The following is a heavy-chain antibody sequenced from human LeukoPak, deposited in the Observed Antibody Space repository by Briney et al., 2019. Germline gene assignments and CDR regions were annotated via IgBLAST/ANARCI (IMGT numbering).Heavy chain of an antibody. D-gene: IGHD6-13*01. CDR2: ISAYNGNT. CDR3: ARIAAAGTVYYYYGMDV. J-gene: IGHJ6*02. CDR1: GYTFTSYG. Sequence: ASVKVSCKASGYTFTSYGISWVRQAPGQGLEWMGWISAYNGNTNYAQKLQGRVTMTTDTSTSTAYMELRSLRSDDTAVYYCARIAAAGTVYYYYGMDVWGQGTLVTVSS. V-gene: IGHV1-18*01.